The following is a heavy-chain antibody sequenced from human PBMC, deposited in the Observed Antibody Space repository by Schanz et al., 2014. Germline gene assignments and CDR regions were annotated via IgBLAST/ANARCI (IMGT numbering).Heavy chain of an antibody. CDR1: GFTFSNHA. CDR3: AKSKSQLPLFDY. Sequence: EVKLLESGGHLVQPGGSLRLSCAASGFTFSNHALSWVRQAPGKGLEWVSGLTEGGGGTYYTDAVKGRFTISRDSSKNTLYLQMNSLRADDTAVYYCAKSKSQLPLFDYWGQGTLVAVSS. D-gene: IGHD2-21*01. J-gene: IGHJ4*02. CDR2: LTEGGGGT. V-gene: IGHV3-23*01.